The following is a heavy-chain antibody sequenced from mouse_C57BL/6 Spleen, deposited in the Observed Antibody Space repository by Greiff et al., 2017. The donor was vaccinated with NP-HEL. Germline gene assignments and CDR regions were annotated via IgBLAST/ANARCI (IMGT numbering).Heavy chain of an antibody. Sequence: EVQLQESGPGMVKPSQSLSLTCTVTGYSITSGYDWHWIRPFPGNKLEWMGYISYSGSTNYNPSLKSRISITHDTSKNHFFLKLNSVTTEDTATYYCASGSYGSVDYWGQGTTLTVSS. CDR2: ISYSGST. CDR3: ASGSYGSVDY. CDR1: GYSITSGYD. J-gene: IGHJ2*01. D-gene: IGHD1-1*01. V-gene: IGHV3-1*01.